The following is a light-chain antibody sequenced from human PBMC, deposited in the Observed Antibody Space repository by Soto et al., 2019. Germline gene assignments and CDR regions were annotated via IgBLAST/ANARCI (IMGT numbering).Light chain of an antibody. CDR1: SSDVGGYNY. CDR2: EVS. CDR3: SSYTTTSTWV. J-gene: IGLJ3*02. Sequence: QSALTQPASVSGSPGQSITISCTGTSSDVGGYNYVSWYQQHPGNAPRLMIYEVSDRPSGVSNRFSGSKSGNTASLTISGLQPEDEADYYCSSYTTTSTWVFGGGTKLTVL. V-gene: IGLV2-14*01.